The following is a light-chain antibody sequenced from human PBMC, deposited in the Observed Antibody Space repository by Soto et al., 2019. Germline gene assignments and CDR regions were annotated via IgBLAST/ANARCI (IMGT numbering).Light chain of an antibody. V-gene: IGKV3-20*01. CDR1: QSVSSSY. J-gene: IGKJ1*01. Sequence: LTQSPGTLALTRWEIATLSWRASQSVSSSYLAWYQQKPGQAPRLLIYGASSRATGIPDRFSGGGSGTDFTLTISRLEPEDFAVYYCQQFGSAPRTFGQGTKVDIK. CDR2: GAS. CDR3: QQFGSAPRT.